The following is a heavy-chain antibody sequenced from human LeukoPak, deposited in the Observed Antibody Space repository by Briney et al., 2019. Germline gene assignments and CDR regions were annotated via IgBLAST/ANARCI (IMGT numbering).Heavy chain of an antibody. CDR3: ATSPPSYGDYVDYYYFMDV. V-gene: IGHV1-8*03. CDR1: GYTFTNYA. CDR2: MSPNSGNK. J-gene: IGHJ6*03. Sequence: ASVKLSCKASGYTFTNYAINWVRQSTGQALEWMGWMSPNSGNKGYVQKFQVGVTFTRDTSINTASMELSGLRSEDPAVYYCATSPPSYGDYVDYYYFMDVWGKGATVTVSS. D-gene: IGHD4-17*01.